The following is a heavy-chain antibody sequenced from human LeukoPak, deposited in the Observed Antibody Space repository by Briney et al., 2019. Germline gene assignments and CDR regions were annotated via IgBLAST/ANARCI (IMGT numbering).Heavy chain of an antibody. V-gene: IGHV1-8*01. D-gene: IGHD3-22*01. CDR2: MNPNSGNT. J-gene: IGHJ4*02. CDR1: GYTFTSYD. CDR3: ARGEDYYETSGYPY. Sequence: ASVKVSCKASGYTFTSYDINWVRQATGQGLEWMGWMNPNSGNTGYAQKFQGRVTMTRNTSISTAYMELSSLRSEDTALYYCARGEDYYETSGYPYWGQGTLVTVSS.